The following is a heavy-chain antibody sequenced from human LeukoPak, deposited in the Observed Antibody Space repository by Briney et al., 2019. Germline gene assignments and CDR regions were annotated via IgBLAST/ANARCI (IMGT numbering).Heavy chain of an antibody. CDR3: ARDQGHNAFDI. V-gene: IGHV3-7*01. CDR2: IRQDGSEK. CDR1: GFTFSSYW. J-gene: IGHJ3*02. Sequence: GGSLRLSCATSGFTFSSYWMNWVRQAPGKGLEWVANIRQDGSEKYYVDSVKDRFTISRDNAKNSLYLQMNSLRAEDTAVYYCARDQGHNAFDIWGQGTVVTVFS.